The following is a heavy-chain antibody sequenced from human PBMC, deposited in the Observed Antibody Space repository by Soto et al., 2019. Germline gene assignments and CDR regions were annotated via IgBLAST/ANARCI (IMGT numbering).Heavy chain of an antibody. CDR3: ARGLGGSGSYYNGNNWFDP. V-gene: IGHV4-59*01. J-gene: IGHJ5*02. Sequence: LSLTCTVSGGSISSYYWSWIRQPPGKGLEWIGYIYYSGSTNYNPSLKSRVTISVDTSKNQFSLKLSSVTAADTAVYYCARGLGGSGSYYNGNNWFDPWG. CDR2: IYYSGST. CDR1: GGSISSYY. D-gene: IGHD3-10*01.